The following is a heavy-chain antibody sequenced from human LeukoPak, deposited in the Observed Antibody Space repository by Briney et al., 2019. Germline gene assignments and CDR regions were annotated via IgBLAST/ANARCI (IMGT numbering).Heavy chain of an antibody. CDR3: ARGYSSRLYNWLDP. J-gene: IGHJ5*02. D-gene: IGHD6-13*01. CDR1: GFTFSSYT. CDR2: ISYDGGDP. Sequence: GGSLRLSCAASGFTFSSYTMSWVRRAPGKGLVWVSRISYDGGDPSYADSVKGRFTISRDNAKNTLYLQMNSLTAEDTAVYYCARGYSSRLYNWLDPWGQGTLVTVSS. V-gene: IGHV3-74*01.